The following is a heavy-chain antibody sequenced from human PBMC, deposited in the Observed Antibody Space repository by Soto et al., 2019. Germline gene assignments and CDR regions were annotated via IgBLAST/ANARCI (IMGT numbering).Heavy chain of an antibody. CDR3: GKDRYCSSSSCYXYD. D-gene: IGHD2-2*01. CDR2: ISGSGGST. J-gene: IGHJ4*02. V-gene: IGHV3-23*01. Sequence: RGSLRLSSAASGFTFSSSAMSSVRQAPGKGLEWVSGISGSGGSTYYADSVKGRFTISRDNSKKTLYLQMNRLRAEETALYYCGKDRYCSSSSCYXYDCGQG. CDR1: GFTFSSSA.